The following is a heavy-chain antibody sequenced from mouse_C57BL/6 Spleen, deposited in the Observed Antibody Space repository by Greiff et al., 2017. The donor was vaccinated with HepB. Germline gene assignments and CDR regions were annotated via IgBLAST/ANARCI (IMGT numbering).Heavy chain of an antibody. V-gene: IGHV7-3*01. CDR1: GFTFTDYY. D-gene: IGHD1-1*01. CDR2: IRNKANGYTT. J-gene: IGHJ2*01. Sequence: EVMLVESGGGLVQPGGSLSLSCAASGFTFTDYYMSWVRQPPGKALEWLGFIRNKANGYTTEYSASVKGRFTISRDNSQSILYLQMNALRAEDSATYYCARSHTVVDFDYWGQGTTLTVSS. CDR3: ARSHTVVDFDY.